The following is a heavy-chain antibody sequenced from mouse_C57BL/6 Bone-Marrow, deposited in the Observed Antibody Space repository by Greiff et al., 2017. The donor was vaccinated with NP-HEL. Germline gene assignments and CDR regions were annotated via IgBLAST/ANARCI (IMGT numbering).Heavy chain of an antibody. CDR3: AREWQYYYGSSGWFAY. V-gene: IGHV1-81*01. CDR1: GYTFTSYG. D-gene: IGHD1-1*01. J-gene: IGHJ3*01. Sequence: QVQLQQSGAELARPGASVKLSCKASGYTFTSYGISWVKQRTGQGLEWIGEIYPRSGNTYYNEKCKGKATLTADKSSSTAYMELRSLTSEDSAVYFCAREWQYYYGSSGWFAYWGQGTLVTVSA. CDR2: IYPRSGNT.